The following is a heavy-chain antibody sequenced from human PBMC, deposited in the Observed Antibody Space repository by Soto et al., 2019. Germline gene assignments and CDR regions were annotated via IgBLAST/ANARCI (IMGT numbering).Heavy chain of an antibody. V-gene: IGHV1-69*13. Sequence: SVEVCWEASGVTFGSYAISWVRQAPGQGLEWMGGIIPIFGTANYAQKFQGRVTITADESTSTAYMELSSLRSEDTAVYYCARDDYGEGRAYWGQGTLVTVSS. CDR3: ARDDYGEGRAY. CDR2: IIPIFGTA. CDR1: GVTFGSYA. D-gene: IGHD4-17*01. J-gene: IGHJ4*02.